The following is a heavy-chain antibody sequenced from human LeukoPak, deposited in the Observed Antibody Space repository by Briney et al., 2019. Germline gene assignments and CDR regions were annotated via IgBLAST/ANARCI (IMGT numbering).Heavy chain of an antibody. CDR2: IIPILGIA. CDR3: ARGLSEYCSSTSCYTLNWFDP. V-gene: IGHV1-69*04. Sequence: RASVKVSCKASRGTFSSYAISWVRQAPGQGLEWMGRIIPILGIANYAQKFQGRVTITADKSTSTAYMELSSLRSEDTAVYYCARGLSEYCSSTSCYTLNWFDPWGQGTLVTVSS. D-gene: IGHD2-2*02. CDR1: RGTFSSYA. J-gene: IGHJ5*02.